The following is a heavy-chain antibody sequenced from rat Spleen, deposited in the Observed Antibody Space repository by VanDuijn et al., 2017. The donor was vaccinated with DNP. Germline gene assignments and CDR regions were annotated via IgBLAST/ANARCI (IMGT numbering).Heavy chain of an antibody. CDR2: ISNSGVST. V-gene: IGHV5-25*01. J-gene: IGHJ1*01. D-gene: IGHD1-1*01. Sequence: EVQPVESGGDLVQPGRSMKLSCAASGFTFSDYYMAWVRQAPTKGLEWVATISNSGVSTYYRDSVKGRFTISRDNAKSTLYLQMDSLRSDDTATYYCATRVVFEYWGPGTMVTVSS. CDR1: GFTFSDYY. CDR3: ATRVVFEY.